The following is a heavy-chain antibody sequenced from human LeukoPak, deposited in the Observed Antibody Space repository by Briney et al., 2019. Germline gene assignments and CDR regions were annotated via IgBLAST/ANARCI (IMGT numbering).Heavy chain of an antibody. CDR3: ARGQVSAASLPFDP. V-gene: IGHV4-59*01. D-gene: IGHD6-13*01. J-gene: IGHJ5*02. CDR2: IYYSGST. CDR1: GGSISSYY. Sequence: PSETLSLTCTVSGGSISSYYWSWIRQPPGKGLEWIGYIYYSGSTNYNPSLKSRVTISVDTSKNQFSLKLSSVTAADTAVYYCARGQVSAASLPFDPWGQGTLVTVSS.